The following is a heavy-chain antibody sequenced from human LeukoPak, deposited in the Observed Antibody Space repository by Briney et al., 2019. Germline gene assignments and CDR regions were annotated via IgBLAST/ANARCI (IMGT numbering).Heavy chain of an antibody. CDR1: GYSISSGFH. CDR3: ARDLFSEGVFSFFDY. CDR2: IYTSGST. J-gene: IGHJ4*02. D-gene: IGHD3-10*01. V-gene: IGHV4-4*07. Sequence: PSETLSLTCTVSGYSISSGFHWGWIRQPAGKGLEWIGRIYTSGSTNHNPSLKSRVTMSVDTSKNQFSLKLSSVTAADTAVYYCARDLFSEGVFSFFDYWGQGTLVTVSS.